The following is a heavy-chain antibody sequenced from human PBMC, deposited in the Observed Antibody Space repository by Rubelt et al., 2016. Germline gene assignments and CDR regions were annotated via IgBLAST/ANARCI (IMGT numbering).Heavy chain of an antibody. Sequence: QPGGSLRLSCAASGFTFSSYAMSWVRQAPGKGLEWVSGISNSGDRTYYVDSVKGRFIVSRDNSENTLYLQMSSLRAEDTAVYYCARDLWIVGATTRYYYYGMDVWGQGTTVTVSS. CDR3: ARDLWIVGATTRYYYYGMDV. V-gene: IGHV3-23*01. J-gene: IGHJ6*02. D-gene: IGHD1-26*01. CDR2: ISNSGDRT. CDR1: GFTFSSYA.